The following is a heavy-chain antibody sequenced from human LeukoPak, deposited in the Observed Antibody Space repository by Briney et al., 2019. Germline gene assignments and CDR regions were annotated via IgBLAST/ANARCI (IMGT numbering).Heavy chain of an antibody. CDR1: GFTLSSYA. Sequence: GGSLRLSCAASGFTLSSYAMSWVRQAPGKGLEWVSSISASGGSTNYADSVKGRFTISRDNSKNTVYLQMNSLRAEDTAVYYCAKVMKGSERLTMVRGVIIKTARLYYMDVWGKGTTVTVSS. V-gene: IGHV3-23*01. J-gene: IGHJ6*03. CDR3: AKVMKGSERLTMVRGVIIKTARLYYMDV. CDR2: ISASGGST. D-gene: IGHD3-10*01.